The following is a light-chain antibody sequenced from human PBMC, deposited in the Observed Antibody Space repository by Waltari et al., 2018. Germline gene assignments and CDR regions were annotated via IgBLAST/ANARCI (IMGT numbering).Light chain of an antibody. CDR1: SSNIGTHY. CDR3: AAWDDSLSGNV. J-gene: IGLJ1*01. Sequence: QSVLTQPPSASGTPGQRIIISCSGSSSNIGTHYVYWYQQFPGTAPKVLFYKTNQRPAGVPERVSGPKSGTSASLAISGLRSEDEADYYCAAWDDSLSGNVFGTGTKVTVL. CDR2: KTN. V-gene: IGLV1-47*01.